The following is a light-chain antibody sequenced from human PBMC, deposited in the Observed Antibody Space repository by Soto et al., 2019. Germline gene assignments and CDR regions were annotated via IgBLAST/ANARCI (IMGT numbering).Light chain of an antibody. CDR1: SSDVGGYNY. J-gene: IGLJ2*01. Sequence: QSALTQPPSASGSPGQSVTLSCTGTSSDVGGYNYVSWYQQHPGKAPKLMIYEVSKRPSGVPDRFSGSKSGNTATLTVSGLQANDEADYYGSSYASSYNLVFGGRTKLTFL. CDR3: SSYASSYNLV. CDR2: EVS. V-gene: IGLV2-8*01.